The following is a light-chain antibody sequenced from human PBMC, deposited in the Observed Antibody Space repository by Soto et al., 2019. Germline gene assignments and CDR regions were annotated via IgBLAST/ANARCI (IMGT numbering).Light chain of an antibody. CDR2: AAS. J-gene: IGKJ2*01. CDR3: LQYNSWPPYT. V-gene: IGKV3-15*01. CDR1: QSVSTN. Sequence: ETVMTQSPATLSVSPGERATLSCRASQSVSTNLAWYQQKPGQAPSLLIFAASTRATGNPARFSGSGSGTEFTLTISSLQSEDFGVYYCLQYNSWPPYTFGQGTKLEI.